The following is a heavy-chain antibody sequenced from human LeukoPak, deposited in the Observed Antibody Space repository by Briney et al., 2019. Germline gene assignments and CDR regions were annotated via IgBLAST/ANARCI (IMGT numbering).Heavy chain of an antibody. J-gene: IGHJ4*02. D-gene: IGHD6-13*01. CDR2: ISGHGSMA. CDR1: GFSFTSYA. Sequence: GGSLRLSCEASGFSFTSYAMAWVRQAPGKGLEWVSTISGHGSMAFYADSVKGRFTISRDSSKNTLFLQMNSLRAEDTAVYYCAKAGGKQQLVYFDYWGQGTLVTVSS. V-gene: IGHV3-23*01. CDR3: AKAGGKQQLVYFDY.